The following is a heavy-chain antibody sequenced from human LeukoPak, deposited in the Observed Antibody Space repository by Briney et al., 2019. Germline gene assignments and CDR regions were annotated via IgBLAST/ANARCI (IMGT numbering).Heavy chain of an antibody. Sequence: GGSLRLSCAASGLTFRDYDMHWVCQVPGRGLEWVSAIGIGDDTHYPDSVKGRFTISRENAKNSLYLQMNTLRDGDTAVYYCIRGGIRVSGIDAFDIWGQGTMVTVSS. CDR3: IRGGIRVSGIDAFDI. CDR2: IGIGDDT. CDR1: GLTFRDYD. J-gene: IGHJ3*02. V-gene: IGHV3-13*01. D-gene: IGHD5/OR15-5a*01.